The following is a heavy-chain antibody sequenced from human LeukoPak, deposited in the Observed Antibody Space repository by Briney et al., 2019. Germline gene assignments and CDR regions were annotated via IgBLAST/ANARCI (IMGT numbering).Heavy chain of an antibody. Sequence: PGGSLRLSCAASGFTFSSYAMHWVRQAPGKGLEWVSAISGSGGSTYYADSVKGRFTISRDNSKNTLYLQMNSLRAEDTAVYYCAKGGYCSGGSCYVRDLYYFDYWGQGTLVTVSS. CDR2: ISGSGGST. CDR3: AKGGYCSGGSCYVRDLYYFDY. J-gene: IGHJ4*02. D-gene: IGHD2-15*01. CDR1: GFTFSSYA. V-gene: IGHV3-23*01.